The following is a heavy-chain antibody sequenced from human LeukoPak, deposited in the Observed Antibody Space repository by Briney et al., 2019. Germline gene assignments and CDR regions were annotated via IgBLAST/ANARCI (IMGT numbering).Heavy chain of an antibody. CDR3: AREYYDFWSGYYGLGY. Sequence: GGSLRLSCAASGFTFSSYSMNWVRQAPGKGLEWVSYISSSSSTIYYADSVKGRFTISRDNAKNSLHLQMNSLRAEDTAVYYCAREYYDFWSGYYGLGYWGQGTLVTVSS. V-gene: IGHV3-48*01. D-gene: IGHD3-3*01. CDR1: GFTFSSYS. CDR2: ISSSSSTI. J-gene: IGHJ4*02.